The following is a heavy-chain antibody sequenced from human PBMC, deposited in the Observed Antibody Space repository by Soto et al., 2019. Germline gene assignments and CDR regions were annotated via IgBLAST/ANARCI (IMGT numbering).Heavy chain of an antibody. J-gene: IGHJ5*02. Sequence: QVQLVESGGGVVQPGRSLRLSCAASGFTFSSYAMHWVRQAPGKGLEWVAVISYDGSNKYYADSVKGRFTISRDNSKNTLFLQMNSLRAEDTAVYYCAKDTGYCTSGVCYSGWFDPWGQGTLVTVSS. V-gene: IGHV3-30*04. CDR1: GFTFSSYA. CDR2: ISYDGSNK. CDR3: AKDTGYCTSGVCYSGWFDP. D-gene: IGHD2-8*01.